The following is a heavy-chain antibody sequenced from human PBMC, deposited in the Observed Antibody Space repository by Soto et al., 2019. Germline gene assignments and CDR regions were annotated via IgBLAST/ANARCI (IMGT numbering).Heavy chain of an antibody. V-gene: IGHV1-69*13. D-gene: IGHD4-17*01. CDR1: GGTFSSYA. Sequence: SVKVSCKASGGTFSSYAISWVRQAPGHGLEWMGGIIPIFGTANYAQKFQGRVTITADESTSTAYMELSSLRSEDTAVYYCARDVGDGDYVGYAFDIWGQGTMVTVSS. CDR2: IIPIFGTA. J-gene: IGHJ3*02. CDR3: ARDVGDGDYVGYAFDI.